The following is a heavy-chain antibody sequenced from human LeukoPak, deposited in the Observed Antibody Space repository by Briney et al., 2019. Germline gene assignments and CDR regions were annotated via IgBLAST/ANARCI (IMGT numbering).Heavy chain of an antibody. CDR3: ARHRDPYDFWSGYYQHYGMDV. CDR1: GGSFSGYY. D-gene: IGHD3-3*01. V-gene: IGHV4-59*08. J-gene: IGHJ6*02. Sequence: PSETLSVTCAVYGGSFSGYYWSWIRQPPGNGLEWIGYIYYSGSTNYNPSLKSRVTISVDTSKNQFSLKLSSVTAADTAVYYCARHRDPYDFWSGYYQHYGMDVWGQGTTVTVSS. CDR2: IYYSGST.